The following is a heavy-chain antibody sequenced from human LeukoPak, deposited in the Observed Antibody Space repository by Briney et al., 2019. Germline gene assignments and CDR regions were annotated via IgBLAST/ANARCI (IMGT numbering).Heavy chain of an antibody. Sequence: SETLSLTCTVSGYSISSGYYWGWIRQPPGKGLEWIGSIYHSGGTYYNPSLKSRVTISVDTSKNQFSLKLSSVTAADTAVYYCAREGVDYGSGSWGQGTLVTVSS. CDR2: IYHSGGT. CDR1: GYSISSGYY. CDR3: AREGVDYGSGS. J-gene: IGHJ5*02. D-gene: IGHD3-10*01. V-gene: IGHV4-38-2*02.